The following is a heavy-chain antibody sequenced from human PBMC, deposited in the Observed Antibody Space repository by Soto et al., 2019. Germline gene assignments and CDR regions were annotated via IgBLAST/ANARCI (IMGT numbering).Heavy chain of an antibody. CDR1: GGTFSSYA. Sequence: GASVKVSCKASGGTFSSYAISWVRQAPGQGLEWMGGIIPIFGTANYAQKFQGRVTITADKSTSTAYMELSSLRSEDTAVYYCAREFVGRATSYYGVDVWGQGTTVTVSS. CDR2: IIPIFGTA. CDR3: AREFVGRATSYYGVDV. D-gene: IGHD1-26*01. J-gene: IGHJ6*02. V-gene: IGHV1-69*06.